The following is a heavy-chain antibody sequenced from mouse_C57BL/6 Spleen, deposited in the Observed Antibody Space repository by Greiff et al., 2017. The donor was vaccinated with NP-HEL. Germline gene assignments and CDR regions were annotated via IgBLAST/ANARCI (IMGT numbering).Heavy chain of an antibody. J-gene: IGHJ2*01. D-gene: IGHD2-4*01. CDR2: ISSGGDYI. CDR1: GFTFSSYA. Sequence: EVKLMESGEGLVKPGGSLKLSCAASGFTFSSYAMSWVRQTPEKRLEWVAYISSGGDYIYYADTVKGRFTISRDNARNTLYLQMSSLKSEDTAMYYCTRDYDYDDGGVFDYWGQGTTLTVSS. CDR3: TRDYDYDDGGVFDY. V-gene: IGHV5-9-1*02.